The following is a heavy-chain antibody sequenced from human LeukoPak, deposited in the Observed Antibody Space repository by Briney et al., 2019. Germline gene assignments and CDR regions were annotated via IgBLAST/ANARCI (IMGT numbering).Heavy chain of an antibody. CDR1: GFTFSNYE. J-gene: IGHJ1*01. D-gene: IGHD3-22*01. CDR3: ATSRGYFFRWFQH. CDR2: ISSSGSTI. V-gene: IGHV3-48*03. Sequence: GGSLRLSCSASGFTFSNYEMNWVRQAPGKGLEWVSYISSSGSTIYYADSVKGRFTISRDNAKSSLYLQMNSLRADDTAVYYCATSRGYFFRWFQHWGQGTLVTVSS.